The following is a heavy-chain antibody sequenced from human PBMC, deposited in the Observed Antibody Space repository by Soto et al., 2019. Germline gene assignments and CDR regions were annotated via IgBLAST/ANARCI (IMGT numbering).Heavy chain of an antibody. D-gene: IGHD2-2*01. J-gene: IGHJ3*02. CDR2: IIPIFGTA. Sequence: SVKVSCKASGGTFSSYAISWVRQAPGQGLEWMGGIIPIFGTANYAQKFQGRVTITADESTSTAYMELSSLRSEDTAVYYCARDSQRHCSSTSCYSQAFEIWGKGTMVTV. CDR1: GGTFSSYA. CDR3: ARDSQRHCSSTSCYSQAFEI. V-gene: IGHV1-69*13.